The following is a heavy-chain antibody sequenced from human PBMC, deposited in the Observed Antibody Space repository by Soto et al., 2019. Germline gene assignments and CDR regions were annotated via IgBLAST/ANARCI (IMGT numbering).Heavy chain of an antibody. CDR3: ARGGGWYWFYFDY. V-gene: IGHV3-66*01. Sequence: GGSLRLSCAASGFTVSSNYMSWVRQAPGKGLEWVSVIYSGGSTYYADSVKGRFTISRDNSKNTLYLQRNSLRAEDTAVYYCARGGGWYWFYFDYWGQGTLVTVSS. J-gene: IGHJ4*02. D-gene: IGHD6-19*01. CDR2: IYSGGST. CDR1: GFTVSSNY.